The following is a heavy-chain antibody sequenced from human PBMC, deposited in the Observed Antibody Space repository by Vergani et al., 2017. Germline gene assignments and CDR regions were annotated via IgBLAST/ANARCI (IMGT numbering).Heavy chain of an antibody. V-gene: IGHV3-7*04. CDR2: IKQDGSEK. CDR1: GFTFSSYW. Sequence: EVQLVESGGGLVQPGGSLRLSCAASGFTFSSYWMSWVRQAPGKGLEWVANIKQDGSEKYYVDSVKGRFTISRDNAKNSLYLQMNSLRAEDTAVYYCARVGSGSYGVEYYYYGMDVWGQGTTVTVSS. CDR3: ARVGSGSYGVEYYYYGMDV. D-gene: IGHD3-10*01. J-gene: IGHJ6*02.